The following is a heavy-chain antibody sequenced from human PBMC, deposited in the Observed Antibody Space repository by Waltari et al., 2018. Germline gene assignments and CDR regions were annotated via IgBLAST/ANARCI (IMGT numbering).Heavy chain of an antibody. D-gene: IGHD2-2*02. J-gene: IGHJ6*03. V-gene: IGHV4-59*01. Sequence: QVQLQESGPGLVKPSETLSLTCTVSGGSISSYYWSWIRQPPGKGLEWIGYIYYSGSTNHNPTLKSRVTITVDTAKNQFSLKLSAVTAADTAGYYCARVGGDCRSTSCYIGDYYYYYMDVWGKGTTVTIAS. CDR2: IYYSGST. CDR1: GGSISSYY. CDR3: ARVGGDCRSTSCYIGDYYYYYMDV.